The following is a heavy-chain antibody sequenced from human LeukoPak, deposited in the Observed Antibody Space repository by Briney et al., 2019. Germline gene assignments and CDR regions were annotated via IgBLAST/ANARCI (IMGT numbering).Heavy chain of an antibody. Sequence: VGSLRLSCAASRFSVSSYVLNWVRQAPRKGLEWVSAISYNGGSTYYADSVKGRFTISRDNSENTLYLQMISLRAEDTAIYYCAKSSGYYPEYFQHWGQGTLVTVSS. V-gene: IGHV3-23*01. CDR2: ISYNGGST. CDR1: RFSVSSYV. CDR3: AKSSGYYPEYFQH. J-gene: IGHJ1*01. D-gene: IGHD3-22*01.